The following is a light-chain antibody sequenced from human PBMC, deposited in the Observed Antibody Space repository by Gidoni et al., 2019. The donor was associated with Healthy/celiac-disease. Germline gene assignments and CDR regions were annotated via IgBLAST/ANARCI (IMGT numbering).Light chain of an antibody. CDR2: GAS. J-gene: IGKJ4*01. V-gene: IGKV3-20*01. Sequence: ELVLTQSPGTLSLSPGERATLSGRASQSVSSSYLAWYQQKPGQAPRLLIYGASSRATGIPDRVSGSGSGTDFTLTISRLEPEDFAVYYCQQYGSSPFGGGTKVEIK. CDR1: QSVSSSY. CDR3: QQYGSSP.